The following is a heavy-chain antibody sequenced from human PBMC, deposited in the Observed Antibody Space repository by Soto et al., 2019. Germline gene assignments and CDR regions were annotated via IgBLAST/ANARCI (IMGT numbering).Heavy chain of an antibody. V-gene: IGHV3-9*01. CDR2: ISWNGESI. CDR3: AKDVGSSGWYDGFDS. J-gene: IGHJ4*02. Sequence: EVQLVESGGGLVQPGRSLRLSCAASGCSFGDYAMQWVRQVPGKGLEWVSSISWNGESIGYADSVKGRFTISRDNGKKSVYLQMNSLSGEDTALYYCAKDVGSSGWYDGFDSWGQGTLVTVS. D-gene: IGHD6-19*01. CDR1: GCSFGDYA.